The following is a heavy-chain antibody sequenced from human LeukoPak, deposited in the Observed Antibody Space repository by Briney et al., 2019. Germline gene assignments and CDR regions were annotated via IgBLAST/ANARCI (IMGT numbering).Heavy chain of an antibody. CDR2: IYYSGST. Sequence: SETLSLTCTVSGGSISSYSWSWIRQPPGKGLEWIGSIYYSGSTNHNPSLKSRVTISVDTSKNQFSLRLSSVTAADTAVYYCARAEVYASFDYWGQGTLVTVSS. CDR1: GGSISSYS. V-gene: IGHV4-59*01. D-gene: IGHD2-8*01. CDR3: ARAEVYASFDY. J-gene: IGHJ4*02.